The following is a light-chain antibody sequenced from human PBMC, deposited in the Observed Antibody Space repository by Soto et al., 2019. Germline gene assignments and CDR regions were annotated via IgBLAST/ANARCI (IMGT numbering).Light chain of an antibody. CDR1: SSDIGNNNY. Sequence: QSALTQPPSASGSPGQSVSISCTGNSSDIGNNNYVSWYQQHPGKAPKLMIYEVSKRPSGVPDRFSGSKSGNTASLTVSGLQAEDGTDFYSGQFGGNWVLGGGPKLPVL. CDR3: GQFGGNWV. CDR2: EVS. V-gene: IGLV2-8*01. J-gene: IGLJ3*02.